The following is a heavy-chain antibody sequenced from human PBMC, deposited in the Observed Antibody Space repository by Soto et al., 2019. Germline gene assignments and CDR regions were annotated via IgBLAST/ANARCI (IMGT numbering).Heavy chain of an antibody. CDR2: IYWDDDK. V-gene: IGHV2-5*02. CDR1: GFSLTTSGEA. CDR3: AHTVAGTSGRDLDY. J-gene: IGHJ4*02. Sequence: QITLRESGPALVKPTQTLTLTCTFSGFSLTTSGEAVAWIRQPPGKALEWLGIIYWDDDKRYSPSLRNRITFTKDTPKNPVFLSLADVDPSDTATYYCAHTVAGTSGRDLDYWGQGTRVTVSS. D-gene: IGHD3-10*01.